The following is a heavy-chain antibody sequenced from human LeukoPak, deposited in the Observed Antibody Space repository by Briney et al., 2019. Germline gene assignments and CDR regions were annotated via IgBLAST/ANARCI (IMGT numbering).Heavy chain of an antibody. D-gene: IGHD5-24*01. CDR3: ARVEIAVSLRFDY. J-gene: IGHJ4*02. Sequence: PSETLSLTCAVYGGSFSGYYWSWIRQPPGKGLEWIGEINHSGSTNYNPSLKSRVAISVDTSKNQFSLKLSSVTAADTAVYYCARVEIAVSLRFDYWDQGTLVTVSS. V-gene: IGHV4-34*01. CDR1: GGSFSGYY. CDR2: INHSGST.